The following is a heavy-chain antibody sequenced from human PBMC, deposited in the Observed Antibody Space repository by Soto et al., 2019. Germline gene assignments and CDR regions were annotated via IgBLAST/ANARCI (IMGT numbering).Heavy chain of an antibody. CDR3: ATLSPRKRLGVFDY. J-gene: IGHJ4*02. Sequence: EVQLVESGGGLVQPGGSLRLSCAASGFTFSSYSINWVRQAPGKGLEWVSYISSDSSTIYYADSVKGRFTISRDNAKNSLFLQMNSLRAEDTAVYYCATLSPRKRLGVFDYWGQGILVTVSS. V-gene: IGHV3-48*01. CDR1: GFTFSSYS. CDR2: ISSDSSTI. D-gene: IGHD5-12*01.